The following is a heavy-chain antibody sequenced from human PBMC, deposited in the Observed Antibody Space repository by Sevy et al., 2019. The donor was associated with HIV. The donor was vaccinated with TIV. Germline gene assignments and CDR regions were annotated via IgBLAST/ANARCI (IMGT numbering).Heavy chain of an antibody. J-gene: IGHJ6*02. CDR2: ISYDGSNK. CDR1: GFTFSSYA. Sequence: GGCLSLSCAASGFTFSSYAMHWVRQAPGKGLEWVEVISYDGSNKYYADAVKGRFTISRDNSKNTLYLQMDGLRAEDTALYYCARDDEPDYYYFDMDVWGRGTTVTVSS. V-gene: IGHV3-30-3*01. CDR3: ARDDEPDYYYFDMDV.